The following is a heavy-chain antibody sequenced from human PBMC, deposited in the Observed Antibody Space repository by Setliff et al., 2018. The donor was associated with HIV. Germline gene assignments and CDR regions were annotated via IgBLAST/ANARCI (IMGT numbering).Heavy chain of an antibody. CDR3: ARDFKRYNSPCRFDP. D-gene: IGHD6-13*01. J-gene: IGHJ5*02. Sequence: PSETMSLTCTVSGDSINTDGLYWTWIRQHPATGLEWIGRINTSGSTNYNPSLKIRVTMSVDKSQNQFTLKLSSVTAADTAVYYCARDFKRYNSPCRFDPWGQGTLVTVSS. CDR1: GDSINTDGLY. V-gene: IGHV4-61*02. CDR2: INTSGST.